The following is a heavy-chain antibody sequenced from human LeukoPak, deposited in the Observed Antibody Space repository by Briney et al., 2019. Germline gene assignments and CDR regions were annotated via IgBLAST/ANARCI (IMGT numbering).Heavy chain of an antibody. CDR3: AKGLPVSDFWSGNGYYYGMDV. V-gene: IGHV3-30-3*01. Sequence: GGSLRLSCAASGFTFSSYAMHWVRQAPGKGLEWVAVISYDGSNKYYADSVKGRFTISRDISKNTLYLQMNSLRAEDTAVYYCAKGLPVSDFWSGNGYYYGMDVWGQGTTVTVSS. D-gene: IGHD3-3*01. CDR1: GFTFSSYA. J-gene: IGHJ6*02. CDR2: ISYDGSNK.